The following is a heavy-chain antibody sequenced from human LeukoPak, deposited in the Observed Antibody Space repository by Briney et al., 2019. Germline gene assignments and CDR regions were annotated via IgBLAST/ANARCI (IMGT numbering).Heavy chain of an antibody. Sequence: GASVKVSCKASGYTFTSYGISWVRQAPGQGLEWMGWISAYNGNTNYAQKLQGRVTMTTDTPTSTAYMELRSLRSDDTAVYYCARDVGFCTNGVCSDNWFDPWGQGTLVTVSS. V-gene: IGHV1-18*01. D-gene: IGHD2-8*01. CDR3: ARDVGFCTNGVCSDNWFDP. J-gene: IGHJ5*02. CDR1: GYTFTSYG. CDR2: ISAYNGNT.